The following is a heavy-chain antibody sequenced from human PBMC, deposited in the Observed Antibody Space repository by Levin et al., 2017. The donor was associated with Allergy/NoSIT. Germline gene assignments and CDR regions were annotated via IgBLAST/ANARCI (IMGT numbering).Heavy chain of an antibody. Sequence: GGSLRLSCAASGFTFSSYAMSWVRQAPGKGLEWVSAISGSGGSTYYADSVKGRFTISRDNSKNTLYLQMNSLRAEDTAVYYCAKDLMITFGGVIVTRGAFDIWGQGTMVTVSS. J-gene: IGHJ3*02. D-gene: IGHD3-16*02. CDR2: ISGSGGST. CDR3: AKDLMITFGGVIVTRGAFDI. V-gene: IGHV3-23*01. CDR1: GFTFSSYA.